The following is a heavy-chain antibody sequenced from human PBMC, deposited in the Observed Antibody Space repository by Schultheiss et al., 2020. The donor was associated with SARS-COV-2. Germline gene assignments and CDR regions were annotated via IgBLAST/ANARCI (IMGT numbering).Heavy chain of an antibody. D-gene: IGHD6-13*01. V-gene: IGHV4-31*03. CDR1: GGSISSGGYY. CDR2: VYPSGST. J-gene: IGHJ4*02. Sequence: SQTLSLTCTVSGGSISSGGYYWSWIRQHPGKGLEWLGYVYPSGSTYYNPSLESRLTMSVDTSKNQFFLKLSSVTAADTAVYYCARAPFTALAAAGNSRRSSRVSDVPLKKEYYFDYWGQGTLVTVSS. CDR3: ARAPFTALAAAGNSRRSSRVSDVPLKKEYYFDY.